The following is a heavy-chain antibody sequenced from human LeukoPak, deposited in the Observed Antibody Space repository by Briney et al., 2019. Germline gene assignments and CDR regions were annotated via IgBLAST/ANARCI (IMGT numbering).Heavy chain of an antibody. CDR2: ISANSGGT. V-gene: IGHV1-2*02. CDR3: SRELGSYSSGWYVSDY. D-gene: IGHD6-19*01. J-gene: IGHJ4*02. CDR1: GYTFSAYY. Sequence: ASVKVSCKASGYTFSAYYMHWVRQAPGQPGEGMGWISANSGGTNYEQKFQGRDTMTRATYITTTYFALTRLTSDATAVYYCSRELGSYSSGWYVSDYWGQGTLVTVSS.